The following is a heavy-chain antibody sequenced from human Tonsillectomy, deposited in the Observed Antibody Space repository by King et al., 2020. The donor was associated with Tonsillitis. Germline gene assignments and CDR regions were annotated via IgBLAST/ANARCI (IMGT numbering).Heavy chain of an antibody. D-gene: IGHD1-26*01. CDR2: ISYDGSNK. J-gene: IGHJ6*02. CDR1: GFTFSIYG. Sequence: QLVQSGGGVVQPGRSLRLSCAASGFTFSIYGMHWVRQAPGKGLEWVAVISYDGSNKYYADSVKGRFTISRDNSKNTLYLQMNSLRAEDTAVYFCARALISGSYYYYGLDVWGQGTTVTVSS. CDR3: ARALISGSYYYYGLDV. V-gene: IGHV3-33*05.